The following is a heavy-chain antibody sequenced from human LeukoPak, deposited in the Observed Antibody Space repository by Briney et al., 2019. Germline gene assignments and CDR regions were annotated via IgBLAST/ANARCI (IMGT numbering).Heavy chain of an antibody. D-gene: IGHD1-1*01. J-gene: IGHJ1*01. CDR3: VREETGSPDPAEYFQH. CDR2: ISSSSSYI. Sequence: GGSLRLSCAASGFTFSSYSMNWVRQAPGKGLEWVSSISSSSSYIYYADSVKGRFTISRDNAKNSLYLQMNSLRAEDTAVYYCVREETGSPDPAEYFQHWGQGTLVTVSS. CDR1: GFTFSSYS. V-gene: IGHV3-21*01.